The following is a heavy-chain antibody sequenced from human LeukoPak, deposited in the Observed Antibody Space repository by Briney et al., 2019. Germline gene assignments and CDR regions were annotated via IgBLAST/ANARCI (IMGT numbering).Heavy chain of an antibody. D-gene: IGHD3-16*01. V-gene: IGHV3-30-3*01. J-gene: IGHJ4*02. CDR1: GFTFSSYA. Sequence: GRSLRLSCAASGFTFSSYAMHWVRQAPGKGLEWVAVISYDGSNKYYADSVKGRFTISRDNSKNTLYLQMNSLRAEDTAVYYCARDGGGWGDYWGQGTLVTVSS. CDR3: ARDGGGWGDY. CDR2: ISYDGSNK.